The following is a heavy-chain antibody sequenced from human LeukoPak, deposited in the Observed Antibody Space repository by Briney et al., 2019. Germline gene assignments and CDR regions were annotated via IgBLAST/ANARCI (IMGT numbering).Heavy chain of an antibody. J-gene: IGHJ4*02. Sequence: ASVKVSCKASAYTFTSYGISWVRQAPGQGLEWMGWISAYSGNTNYAQKLQGRVTMTTDTSTTTAYMELRSLRSDDTAVYYCAIRQTYDILTGYPAPNDYWGQGTLVTVSS. D-gene: IGHD3-9*01. CDR3: AIRQTYDILTGYPAPNDY. CDR1: AYTFTSYG. CDR2: ISAYSGNT. V-gene: IGHV1-18*01.